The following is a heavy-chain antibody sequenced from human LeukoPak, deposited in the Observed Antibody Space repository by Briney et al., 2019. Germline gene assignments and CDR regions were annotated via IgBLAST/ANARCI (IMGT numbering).Heavy chain of an antibody. CDR3: ARRIGYCSSTSCYQSFDY. CDR2: IYYSGST. Sequence: SETLSLTCTVSGGSISSGDYYWSWIRQPPGKGLEWIGYIYYSGSTYYNPSLKSRVTISVDTSKNQFSLKLSSVTAADTAVYYCARRIGYCSSTSCYQSFDYWGQGTLATVSS. CDR1: GGSISSGDYY. D-gene: IGHD2-2*01. V-gene: IGHV4-30-4*08. J-gene: IGHJ4*02.